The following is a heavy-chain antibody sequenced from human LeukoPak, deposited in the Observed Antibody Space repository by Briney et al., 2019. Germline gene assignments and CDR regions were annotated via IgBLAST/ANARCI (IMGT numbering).Heavy chain of an antibody. V-gene: IGHV3-53*01. CDR3: ERGGGAHAFDI. D-gene: IGHD1-26*01. J-gene: IGHJ3*02. Sequence: PGGSLRLSCSASGFTVRSNYMIWVRQAPGKGLEWVSVICSGGSTYDADPVKGRFTISRDISKNTLYLQMTSLRADDTAVSYGERGGGAHAFDIWGQGTMVTVSS. CDR2: ICSGGST. CDR1: GFTVRSNY.